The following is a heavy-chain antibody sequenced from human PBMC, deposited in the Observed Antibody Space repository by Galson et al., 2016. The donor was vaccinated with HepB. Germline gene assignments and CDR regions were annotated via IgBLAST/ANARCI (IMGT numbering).Heavy chain of an antibody. D-gene: IGHD7-27*01. CDR2: IYSNDGT. Sequence: SLRLSCAASGFTVSSIRLGWVRQAPGRGLEWASIIYSNDGTNYADSVRGRFIISRDTSKNTMYLQMNSLRAEDTAVYYCATSSRAWGPDGFDIWGQGTVVTVSS. CDR1: GFTVSSIR. V-gene: IGHV3-53*01. CDR3: ATSSRAWGPDGFDI. J-gene: IGHJ3*02.